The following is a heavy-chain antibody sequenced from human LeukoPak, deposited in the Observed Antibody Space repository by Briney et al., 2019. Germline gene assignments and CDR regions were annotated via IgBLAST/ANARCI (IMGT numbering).Heavy chain of an antibody. V-gene: IGHV1-18*01. J-gene: IGHJ5*02. CDR2: ISAYNGHT. CDR3: ARSSGSRDWFDP. Sequence: GSVQVSCKASGYTFTSYGISWVRQAPGQGLEWMGWISAYNGHTNYAQRLQGRVTMTTDTPTTTAYMELRSLRSDDTAVYYCARSSGSRDWFDPWGQGTLVTVSS. CDR1: GYTFTSYG. D-gene: IGHD3-22*01.